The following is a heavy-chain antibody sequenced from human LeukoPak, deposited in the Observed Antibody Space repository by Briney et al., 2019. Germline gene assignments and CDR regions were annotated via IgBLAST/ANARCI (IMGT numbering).Heavy chain of an antibody. D-gene: IGHD6-13*01. V-gene: IGHV4-34*01. Sequence: SETLSLTCAVYGGSFSDYYWTWIRQPPGKGLEWIGEINHSGSPNNNPSLKSRVSISFDTSKNQFSLKLTSVTAADTAVYYCASPGGSSFYYFDYWGQGTLVTVSS. CDR1: GGSFSDYY. CDR2: INHSGSP. J-gene: IGHJ4*02. CDR3: ASPGGSSFYYFDY.